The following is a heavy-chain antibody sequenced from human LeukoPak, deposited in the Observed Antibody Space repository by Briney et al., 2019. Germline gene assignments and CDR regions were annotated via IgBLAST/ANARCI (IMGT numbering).Heavy chain of an antibody. CDR1: GFTFTSYA. V-gene: IGHV3-23*01. D-gene: IGHD3-3*01. J-gene: IGHJ6*03. Sequence: GGSLRLSCAASGFTFTSYAVTWVRQAPGKGLEWVSGISGSACSTYYADSVKGRFTISRDNSRNTVYVQMNSLRAEDTAVYYCAKLSLSFLSGYSGVEGYYMDVWGKGTTVTVSS. CDR2: ISGSACST. CDR3: AKLSLSFLSGYSGVEGYYMDV.